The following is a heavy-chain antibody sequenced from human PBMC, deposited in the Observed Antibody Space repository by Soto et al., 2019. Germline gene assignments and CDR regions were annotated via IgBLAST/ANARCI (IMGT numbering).Heavy chain of an antibody. Sequence: SETLSLTCTVSGGSISSYYWSWIRQPPGKGLEWIGYIYYSGSTNYNPSLKSRVTISVDTSKNQFSLKLSSVTAADTAVYYCARDLTSANGVNWFDPWGQGTLVTVSS. V-gene: IGHV4-59*01. D-gene: IGHD2-8*01. CDR3: ARDLTSANGVNWFDP. J-gene: IGHJ5*02. CDR1: GGSISSYY. CDR2: IYYSGST.